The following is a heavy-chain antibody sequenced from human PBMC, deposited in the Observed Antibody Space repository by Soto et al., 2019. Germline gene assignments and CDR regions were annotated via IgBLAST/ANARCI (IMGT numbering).Heavy chain of an antibody. V-gene: IGHV4-31*03. Sequence: PSETLSLTCTVSGGSISSGGYYWSWLRQHPGKGLEWIGYIYYSGSTYYNPSLKSRVTISVDTSKNQFSLKLSSVTAADTAVYYCARSVRLGDLSFRYWSQGTLVTVSS. CDR2: IYYSGST. D-gene: IGHD3-16*02. CDR3: ARSVRLGDLSFRY. CDR1: GGSISSGGYY. J-gene: IGHJ4*02.